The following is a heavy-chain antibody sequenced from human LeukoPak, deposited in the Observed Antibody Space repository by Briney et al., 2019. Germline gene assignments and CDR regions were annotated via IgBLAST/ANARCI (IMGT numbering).Heavy chain of an antibody. CDR1: GYTFTGYY. CDR2: INPNSGGT. V-gene: IGHV1-2*02. J-gene: IGHJ4*02. CDR3: AIGEFYGDQNFDY. Sequence: ASVKVSCKASGYTFTGYYMHWVRQAPGQGLEWMGWINPNSGGTNYAQKFQGRVTMTRDTSISTAYMELSRLRSDDTAVYYCAIGEFYGDQNFDYWGQGTLVTVSS. D-gene: IGHD4-17*01.